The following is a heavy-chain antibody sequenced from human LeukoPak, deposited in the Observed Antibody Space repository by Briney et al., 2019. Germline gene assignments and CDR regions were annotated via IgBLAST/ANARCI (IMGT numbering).Heavy chain of an antibody. CDR2: IKEDGSER. CDR3: ARDSGWYPVDY. Sequence: GGSLRLSCAASGFTFSNSWMTWIRQAPGKGLEWVANIKEDGSERNYVDSVRGRFTISRDNAKNSLYLQMNSLRAEDTAVYYCARDSGWYPVDYWGQGTLVTVSS. CDR1: GFTFSNSW. J-gene: IGHJ4*02. V-gene: IGHV3-7*01. D-gene: IGHD6-19*01.